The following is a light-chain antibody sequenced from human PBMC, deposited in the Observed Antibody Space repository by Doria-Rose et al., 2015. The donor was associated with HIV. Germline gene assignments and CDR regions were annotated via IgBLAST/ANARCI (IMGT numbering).Light chain of an antibody. Sequence: EIVMTQPPGTLSLSPGEGATLSCRASQSFSSTYLAWYQQKPGQAPSLLIYDGSTRATGIPDRFSASGSGTDFTLTINRLEPEDFALYYCHQYGTSWTFGRGTKVEI. J-gene: IGKJ1*01. CDR3: HQYGTSWT. V-gene: IGKV3-20*01. CDR1: QSFSSTY. CDR2: DGS.